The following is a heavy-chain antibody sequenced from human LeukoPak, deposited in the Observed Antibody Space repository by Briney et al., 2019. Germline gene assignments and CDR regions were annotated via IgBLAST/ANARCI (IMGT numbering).Heavy chain of an antibody. V-gene: IGHV1-8*01. CDR3: ARGKVGGSGSYYNEYNWFDP. D-gene: IGHD3-10*01. CDR2: MNPNSGNT. CDR1: GYTFTSYD. J-gene: IGHJ5*02. Sequence: ASVKVSCKASGYTFTSYDINWLRQATGQGREWMGWMNPNSGNTGYAQKLQGRVTMTRNTSISTAYMELSSLRSEDTAVYYCARGKVGGSGSYYNEYNWFDPWGQGTLVTVSS.